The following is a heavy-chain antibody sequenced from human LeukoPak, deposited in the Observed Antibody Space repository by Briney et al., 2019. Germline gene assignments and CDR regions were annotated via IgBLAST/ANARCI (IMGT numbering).Heavy chain of an antibody. D-gene: IGHD6-19*01. CDR3: ARDWGSSGWFDP. CDR2: IYSGGDT. CDR1: GFYVSTNY. Sequence: GGSLRLSCVASGFYVSTNYMSWVRQAPGKGLEWVSVIYSGGDTYNADSVEGRFTISRDNSKNMVHLQMNSLRVEDTAVYYCARDWGSSGWFDPWGQGTLVTVSS. J-gene: IGHJ5*02. V-gene: IGHV3-53*01.